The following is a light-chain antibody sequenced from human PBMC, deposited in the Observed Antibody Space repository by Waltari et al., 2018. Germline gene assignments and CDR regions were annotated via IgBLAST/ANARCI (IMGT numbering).Light chain of an antibody. V-gene: IGKV4-1*01. CDR2: WAS. CDR1: QSVLYSSNSQNY. CDR3: MQTLQNPLT. J-gene: IGKJ4*01. Sequence: DIVMTQSPDSLAVSLGERVTINCKSSQSVLYSSNSQNYLAWYQQKPGQPPKLLIYWASARESGVPDRFSGSGSGTDFTLKISRVEAEDVGVYYCMQTLQNPLTFGGGTKVEIK.